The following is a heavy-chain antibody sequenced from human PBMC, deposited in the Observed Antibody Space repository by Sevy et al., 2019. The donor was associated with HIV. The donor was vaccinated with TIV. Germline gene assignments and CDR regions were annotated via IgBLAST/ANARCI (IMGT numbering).Heavy chain of an antibody. Sequence: GGSLRLSCAASGFTFSRYGMHWVRQSPGKGLEWVAFIRYDGSNKYFAVSVKGRFTISRDNSDNTVFLQMNSLRAEDSAVYYCASGLAYWYFDLWGRGTLVTVSS. CDR1: GFTFSRYG. V-gene: IGHV3-30*02. CDR3: ASGLAYWYFDL. J-gene: IGHJ2*01. CDR2: IRYDGSNK. D-gene: IGHD2-15*01.